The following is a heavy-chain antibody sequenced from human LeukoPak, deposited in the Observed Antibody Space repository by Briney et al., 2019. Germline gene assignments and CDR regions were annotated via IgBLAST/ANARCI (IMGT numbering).Heavy chain of an antibody. Sequence: KPGGSLRLSCAASGFTFSSYAMSWVRQAPGKGLEWVSSISSSSSYIYYADSVKGRFTISRDNAKNSLYLQMNSLRAEDTAVYYCARGLVGATIGDYWGQGTLVTVSS. CDR1: GFTFSSYA. CDR3: ARGLVGATIGDY. CDR2: ISSSSSYI. D-gene: IGHD1-26*01. J-gene: IGHJ4*02. V-gene: IGHV3-21*01.